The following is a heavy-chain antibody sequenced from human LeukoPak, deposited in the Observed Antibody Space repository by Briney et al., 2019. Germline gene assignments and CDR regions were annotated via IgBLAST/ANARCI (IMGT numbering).Heavy chain of an antibody. CDR2: ISHSGTT. V-gene: IGHV4-38-2*02. CDR3: ARVMYDSSGYPDY. J-gene: IGHJ4*02. Sequence: SETLSLTCTVSGYSISSGYYWGWIRQPPGKGLEWIGSISHSGTTYYNPSLKSRVTISVDTSKNQFSLKLSSVTAADTAVYYCARVMYDSSGYPDYWGQGTLVTVSS. D-gene: IGHD3-22*01. CDR1: GYSISSGYY.